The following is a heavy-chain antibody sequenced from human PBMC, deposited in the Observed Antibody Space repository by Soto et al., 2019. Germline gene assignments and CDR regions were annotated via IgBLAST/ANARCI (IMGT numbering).Heavy chain of an antibody. V-gene: IGHV1-69*13. CDR1: GGTFSSYA. CDR2: IIPIFGTA. CDR3: ARGGDRYSGSYFDY. Sequence: SVKVSCKASGGTFSSYAISWVRQAPGQGLEWMGGIIPIFGTANYAQKFQGRVTITADESTSTAYMELSSLRSEDTAVYYCARGGDRYSGSYFDYWGQGTLVTVSS. D-gene: IGHD1-26*01. J-gene: IGHJ4*02.